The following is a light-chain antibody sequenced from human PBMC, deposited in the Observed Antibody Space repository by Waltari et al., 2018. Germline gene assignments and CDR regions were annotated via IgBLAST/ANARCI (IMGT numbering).Light chain of an antibody. CDR3: QHLNNYPFT. J-gene: IGKJ3*01. CDR2: AAS. Sequence: DIQLTQSPSFLSASVGDRVTITCRASQGISSYLAWYQQKPVKAPKLLIYAASILQSGVPSRFSGSGSGTEFTLTISSLQPEDFATYYCQHLNNYPFTFGPGTKVDIK. V-gene: IGKV1-9*01. CDR1: QGISSY.